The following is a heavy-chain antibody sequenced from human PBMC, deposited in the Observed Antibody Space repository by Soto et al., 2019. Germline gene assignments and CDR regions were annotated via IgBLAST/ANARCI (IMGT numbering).Heavy chain of an antibody. CDR2: ISGSSSTI. CDR3: ARDHYYGSGGRLYYYGLDV. Sequence: EVQLVESGGGLVQPGGSLRLSCAASGFTFSAYNMNWVRRAPGKGLEWVSSISGSSSTIYYPDSVKGRFTISRDNAKNSLSLQMHSLRNEDTAVYYCARDHYYGSGGRLYYYGLDVWGQGTTVTVSS. D-gene: IGHD3-10*01. J-gene: IGHJ6*02. CDR1: GFTFSAYN. V-gene: IGHV3-48*02.